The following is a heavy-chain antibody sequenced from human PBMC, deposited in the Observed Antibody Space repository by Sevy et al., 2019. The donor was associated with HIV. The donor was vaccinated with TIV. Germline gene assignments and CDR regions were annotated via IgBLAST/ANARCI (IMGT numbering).Heavy chain of an antibody. CDR1: RGSISSGEFY. Sequence: SETLSLTCTVSRGSISSGEFYYNWIRQPAGKGLEWIGRIYTTGITAYNPSLRSRVILSVDRTRNQCSLKMLSVTAADTAAYYGAAHSTIFFSFDTWGQGIQVTVSS. J-gene: IGHJ4*02. D-gene: IGHD3-10*02. V-gene: IGHV4-61*02. CDR3: AAHSTIFFSFDT. CDR2: IYTTGIT.